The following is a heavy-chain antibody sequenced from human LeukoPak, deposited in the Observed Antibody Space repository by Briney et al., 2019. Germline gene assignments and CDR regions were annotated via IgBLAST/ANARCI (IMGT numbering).Heavy chain of an antibody. J-gene: IGHJ4*02. CDR3: AKAGSRDGYNYDY. CDR2: ISTSGNYI. D-gene: IGHD5-24*01. CDR1: GFTFRSYT. V-gene: IGHV3-21*01. Sequence: GGSLRLSCAASGFTFRSYTMNWVRQAPGKGLEWISSISTSGNYIYYADSVKGRFTTSRDNAKNSVYLQMNSLRAEDTAVYYCAKAGSRDGYNYDYWGQGTLVTVSS.